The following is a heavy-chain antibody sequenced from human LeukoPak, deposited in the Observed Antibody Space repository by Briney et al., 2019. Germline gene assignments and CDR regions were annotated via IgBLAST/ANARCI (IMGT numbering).Heavy chain of an antibody. V-gene: IGHV4-59*08. J-gene: IGHJ4*02. CDR3: ARAVLNDYSASYYFEY. D-gene: IGHD4-11*01. CDR1: GGSINRYY. CDR2: IYYTANT. Sequence: PSETLSLTCSVSGGSINRYYWSWIRQPPGKGLEWIGYIYYTANTNYNPSLKSRVTISVDTSKNQFSLRLTSLTAADTAVYYCARAVLNDYSASYYFEYWGQGTLVTVSS.